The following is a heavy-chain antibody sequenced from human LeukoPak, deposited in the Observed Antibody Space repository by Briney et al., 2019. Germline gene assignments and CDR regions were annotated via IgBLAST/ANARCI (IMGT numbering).Heavy chain of an antibody. CDR3: ARPGIAVAGEFFDY. D-gene: IGHD6-19*01. J-gene: IGHJ4*02. V-gene: IGHV3-21*01. CDR2: IRSSSSYI. Sequence: GGSLRLSCAASGFTFSSYSMNWVRQAPGKGLEWVSFIRSSSSYIYYADSVKGRFTISRDNAKNSLYLQMNSLRAEDTAVYYCARPGIAVAGEFFDYWGRGTLVTVS. CDR1: GFTFSSYS.